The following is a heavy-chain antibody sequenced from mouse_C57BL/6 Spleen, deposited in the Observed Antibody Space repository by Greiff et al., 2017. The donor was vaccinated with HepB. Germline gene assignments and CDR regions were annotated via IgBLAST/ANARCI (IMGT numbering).Heavy chain of an antibody. CDR2: IDPSDSYT. D-gene: IGHD2-3*01. Sequence: QVQLQQSGAELVRPGTSVKLSCKASGYTFTSYWMHWVKQRPGQGLEWIGVIDPSDSYTNYNQKFKGKATLTVDTSSSTAYMQLSSLTSEDSAVYYCARGADGYYFDYWGQGTTLTVSS. J-gene: IGHJ2*01. V-gene: IGHV1-59*01. CDR3: ARGADGYYFDY. CDR1: GYTFTSYW.